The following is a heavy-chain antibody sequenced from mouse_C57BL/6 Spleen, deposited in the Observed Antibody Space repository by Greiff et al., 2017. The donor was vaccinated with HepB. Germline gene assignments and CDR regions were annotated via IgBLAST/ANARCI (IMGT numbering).Heavy chain of an antibody. J-gene: IGHJ2*01. D-gene: IGHD1-1*01. CDR1: GYTFTDYE. CDR3: TRRFSYYYGSTYYFDY. Sequence: VQLQQSGAELVRPGASVTLSCKASGYTFTDYEMHWVKQTPVHGLDWIGAIDPETGGTAYNQKFKGKAILTADKSSSTAYMELRSLTSEDSAVYYCTRRFSYYYGSTYYFDYWGQGTTLTVSS. CDR2: IDPETGGT. V-gene: IGHV1-15*01.